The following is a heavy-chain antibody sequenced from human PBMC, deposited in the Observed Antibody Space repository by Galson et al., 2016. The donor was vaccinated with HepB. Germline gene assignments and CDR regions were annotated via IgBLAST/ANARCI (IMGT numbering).Heavy chain of an antibody. V-gene: IGHV3-9*01. J-gene: IGHJ4*02. Sequence: SLRLSCAASGFIFDDYAMHWVRQAPGKGLEWVSGISWNSGNIDYAGSVKGRFTISRDNSKNSVYLQMNSLRAEDTALYYCAKASSLAGTNYFKSWGQGTLVTVSS. D-gene: IGHD6-19*01. CDR1: GFIFDDYA. CDR3: AKASSLAGTNYFKS. CDR2: ISWNSGNI.